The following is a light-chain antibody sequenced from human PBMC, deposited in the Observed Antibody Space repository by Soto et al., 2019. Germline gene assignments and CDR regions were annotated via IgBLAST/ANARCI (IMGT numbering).Light chain of an antibody. CDR3: QQSYTIPYT. J-gene: IGKJ2*01. CDR2: AAS. V-gene: IGKV1-39*01. CDR1: QTISSY. Sequence: DIQMTQSPSFLSASVGDRVSITCRASQTISSYLSRYQQKPGRAPLLLIYAASSLHSGVPSRFSGSGSGTDFTLTITSLQPEDFATYYCQQSYTIPYTFGQGTKLEI.